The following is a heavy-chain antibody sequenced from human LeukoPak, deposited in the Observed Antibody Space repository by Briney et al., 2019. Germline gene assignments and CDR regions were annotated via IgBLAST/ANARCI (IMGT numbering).Heavy chain of an antibody. D-gene: IGHD6-13*01. CDR2: INHSGST. CDR1: GGSFSSYY. CDR3: ARGVRIADY. V-gene: IGHV4-34*01. Sequence: SETLSLTCSVYGGSFSSYYWSWIRQSPGRGLEWIGEINHSGSTYYNPSLKSRVTISEDTSKNQFSLKLSSVTAADAAVYYCARGVRIADYWGQGTLVTVTS. J-gene: IGHJ4*02.